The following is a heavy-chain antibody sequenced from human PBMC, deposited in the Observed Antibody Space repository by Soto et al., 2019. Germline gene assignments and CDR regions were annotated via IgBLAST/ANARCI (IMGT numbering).Heavy chain of an antibody. Sequence: QVQLVESGGGVVQPGRSLRLSCAASGFTFSSYGMHWVRQAPGKGLEWVAVIWYDGSNKNYAESVKGRLTISRDNSKNTLYLQMNGLRAEDTAVYYCARDSVSSWSYFDYWGQGTLVTVSS. CDR3: ARDSVSSWSYFDY. D-gene: IGHD6-13*01. CDR1: GFTFSSYG. V-gene: IGHV3-33*01. CDR2: IWYDGSNK. J-gene: IGHJ4*02.